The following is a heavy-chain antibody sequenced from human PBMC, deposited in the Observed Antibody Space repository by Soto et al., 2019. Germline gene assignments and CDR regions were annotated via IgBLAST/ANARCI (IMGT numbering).Heavy chain of an antibody. D-gene: IGHD5-12*01. J-gene: IGHJ3*02. V-gene: IGHV3-33*01. CDR1: GFTFSSYG. CDR2: IWYDGSNK. CDR3: ARGEMATITPAAFDI. Sequence: GSLRLSCAASGFTFSSYGMHWVRQAPGKGLEWVAVIWYDGSNKYYADSVKGRFTISRDNSKNTLYLQMNSLRAEDTAVYYCARGEMATITPAAFDIWGQGTMVTVSS.